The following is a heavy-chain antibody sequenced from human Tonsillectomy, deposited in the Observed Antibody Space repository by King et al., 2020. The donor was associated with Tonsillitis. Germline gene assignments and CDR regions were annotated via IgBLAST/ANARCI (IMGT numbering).Heavy chain of an antibody. Sequence: VQLVESGGGVVQPGRSLRLSCSASGFPFHDYGMHWVRHVPGKGLEWLASIWYDGSNTYYADSVKGRFTISRENSMNTVYLQMNSLRAEDTAMYYCARGWNDVGYWGQGTLVTVSS. V-gene: IGHV3-33*01. J-gene: IGHJ4*02. CDR1: GFPFHDYG. CDR2: IWYDGSNT. D-gene: IGHD1-1*01. CDR3: ARGWNDVGY.